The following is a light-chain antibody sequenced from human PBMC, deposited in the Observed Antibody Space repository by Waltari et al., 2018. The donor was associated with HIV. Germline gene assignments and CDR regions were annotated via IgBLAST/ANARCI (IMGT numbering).Light chain of an antibody. J-gene: IGLJ3*02. Sequence: QSAPTQPASVSGSPGQSITISCTGTSSDVGSYNVVSWYQQHPGKAPKLMIYEDNKRPSVVSNRFSGSKSGNTASLTISGLQAEDEADYYCCSYTGSTTWVFGGGTKLTVL. V-gene: IGLV2-23*01. CDR3: CSYTGSTTWV. CDR1: SSDVGSYNV. CDR2: EDN.